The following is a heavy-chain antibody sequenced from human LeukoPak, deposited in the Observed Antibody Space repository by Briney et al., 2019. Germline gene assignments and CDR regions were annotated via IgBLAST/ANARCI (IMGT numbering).Heavy chain of an antibody. D-gene: IGHD3-3*01. J-gene: IGHJ4*02. CDR1: GFTFASHA. CDR2: IRSRSYGGAA. Sequence: PGGSLRLSCAASGFTFASHAMRWVRQAPGKGLKWVGFIRSRSYGGAAEYAASVKGRFTISRDDSKSVAFLQMNSLKTEDTAVYYCSRHGAAIFGLVIMNGDDFWGQGTLVTVSS. CDR3: SRHGAAIFGLVIMNGDDF. V-gene: IGHV3-49*04.